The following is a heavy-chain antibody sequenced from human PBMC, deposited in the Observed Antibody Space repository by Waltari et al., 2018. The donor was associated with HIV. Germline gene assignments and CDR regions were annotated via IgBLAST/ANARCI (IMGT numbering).Heavy chain of an antibody. CDR2: ISSSSTYI. D-gene: IGHD3-9*01. V-gene: IGHV3-21*01. Sequence: EVRLVESGGGLVKPGGSLRLSCAASGFTFSTDSMNWVRQAPGKGLEWLSSISSSSTYIYYADSVKGRFTISRDNAKNSLYLQMNSLRAEDTAVYYCARGLLTGYTLFDHWGQGTLVTVSS. J-gene: IGHJ5*02. CDR1: GFTFSTDS. CDR3: ARGLLTGYTLFDH.